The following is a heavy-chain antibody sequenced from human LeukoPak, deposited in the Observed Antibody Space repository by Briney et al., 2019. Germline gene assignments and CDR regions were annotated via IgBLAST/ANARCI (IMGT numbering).Heavy chain of an antibody. J-gene: IGHJ6*03. CDR1: GGTFSSYA. Sequence: ASVKVSCKASGGTFSSYAISWVRQATGQGLEWMGWMNPNCGNTGYAQKFQGRVTITRNTSISTAYMELSSLRSEDTAVYYCARGRLYCSSTSCYRGYYYYYMDVWGKGTTVTVSS. CDR3: ARGRLYCSSTSCYRGYYYYYMDV. CDR2: MNPNCGNT. D-gene: IGHD2-2*02. V-gene: IGHV1-8*03.